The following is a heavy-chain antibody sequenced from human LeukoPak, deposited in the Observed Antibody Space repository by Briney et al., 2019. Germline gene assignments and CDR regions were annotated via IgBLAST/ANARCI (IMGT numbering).Heavy chain of an antibody. CDR2: INHSGST. D-gene: IGHD3-3*01. CDR3: ARGVSYGVVHPERWFDP. Sequence: PSETLSLTCAVYGGSFSGYYWSWIRQPPGKGLEWIGEINHSGSTNYNPSLKSRVTISVDTSKNQFSLKLSSVTAADTAVYYCARGVSYGVVHPERWFDPWGQGTLVTVSS. J-gene: IGHJ5*02. CDR1: GGSFSGYY. V-gene: IGHV4-34*01.